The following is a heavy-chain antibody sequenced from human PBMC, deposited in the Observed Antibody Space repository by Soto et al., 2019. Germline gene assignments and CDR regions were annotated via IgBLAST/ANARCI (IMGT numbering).Heavy chain of an antibody. J-gene: IGHJ4*02. CDR1: GFTFSSYG. Sequence: GGSLRLSCAASGFTFSSYGMHWVRQAPGKGLEWVAVIWYDGSNKYYADSVKGRFTISRDNSKNTLYLQMNSLRAEDTAVYYCARGDSSGYYPYYFDYWGQGTLVTVSS. V-gene: IGHV3-33*01. CDR3: ARGDSSGYYPYYFDY. CDR2: IWYDGSNK. D-gene: IGHD3-22*01.